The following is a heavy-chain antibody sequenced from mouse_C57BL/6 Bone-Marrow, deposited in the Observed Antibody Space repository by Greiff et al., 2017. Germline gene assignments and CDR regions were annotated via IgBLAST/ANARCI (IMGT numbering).Heavy chain of an antibody. D-gene: IGHD5-5*01. V-gene: IGHV1-26*01. CDR1: GYTFTDYY. Sequence: SGYTFTDYYMNWVKQSHGKSLEWIGDINPNNGGTSYNQKFKGKATLTVDKSSSTAYMELRSLTSEDSAVYYCTTSYWGQGTTLTVSS. CDR2: INPNNGGT. CDR3: TTSY. J-gene: IGHJ2*01.